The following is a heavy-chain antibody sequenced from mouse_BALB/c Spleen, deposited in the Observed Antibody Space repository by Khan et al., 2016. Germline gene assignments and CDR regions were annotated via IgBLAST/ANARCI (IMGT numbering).Heavy chain of an antibody. CDR2: ILPGSGST. V-gene: IGHV1-9*01. CDR1: GYTFSSYW. Sequence: QVQLQQPGAELMKPGASVKISCKATGYTFSSYWIEWVKQRPGHGLEWIGEILPGSGSTNYNEKFKGKATFTADTSSNTAYMQLSSLTSEDSAVYYCARRYRYDGRAMDYWGQGTSVTVSS. J-gene: IGHJ4*01. D-gene: IGHD2-14*01. CDR3: ARRYRYDGRAMDY.